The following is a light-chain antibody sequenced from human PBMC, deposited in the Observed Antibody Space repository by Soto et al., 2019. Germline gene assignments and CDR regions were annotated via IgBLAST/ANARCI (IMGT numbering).Light chain of an antibody. J-gene: IGLJ1*01. CDR2: DVT. Sequence: QSVLTQPRSVSGSPGQSVTISCTGTSSDVGYFNYVSWYQQHPGKVPKLMIFDVTTRPSGVPDRFSGSKSGKTASLTISGLXAEDEADYYCCSYAGNYSYVFGSGTKV. V-gene: IGLV2-11*01. CDR1: SSDVGYFNY. CDR3: CSYAGNYSYV.